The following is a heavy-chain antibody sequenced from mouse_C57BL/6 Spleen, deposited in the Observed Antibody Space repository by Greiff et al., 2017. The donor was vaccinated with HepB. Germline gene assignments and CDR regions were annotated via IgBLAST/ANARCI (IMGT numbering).Heavy chain of an antibody. Sequence: EVQLQQSGTVLARPGASVKMSCKTSGYTFTSYWMHWVKQRPGQGLEWIGAIYPGNSDTSYNQKFKGKAKLTAVTSASTAYMELSSLTNEDSAVYYCTSIYYYGSSDAMDYWGKGTSVAVSS. CDR1: GYTFTSYW. J-gene: IGHJ4*01. CDR3: TSIYYYGSSDAMDY. D-gene: IGHD1-1*01. CDR2: IYPGNSDT. V-gene: IGHV1-5*01.